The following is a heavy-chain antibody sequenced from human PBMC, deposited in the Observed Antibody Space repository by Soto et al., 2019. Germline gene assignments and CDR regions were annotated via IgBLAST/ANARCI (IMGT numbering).Heavy chain of an antibody. CDR2: IYYSGST. V-gene: IGHV4-59*08. J-gene: IGHJ4*02. D-gene: IGHD5-12*01. Sequence: SETLSLTCVVSGGSLSSYYWSWIRQPPGKGLEWIGEIYYSGSTNYNPSLKSRVTISVDTSKNQFSLKLSSVTAADTAVYYCARWLGYGPHFDYWGQGTLVTVSS. CDR1: GGSLSSYY. CDR3: ARWLGYGPHFDY.